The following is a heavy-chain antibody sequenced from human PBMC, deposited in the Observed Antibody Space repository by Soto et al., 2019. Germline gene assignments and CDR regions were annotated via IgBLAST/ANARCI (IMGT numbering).Heavy chain of an antibody. CDR2: TYYRSKWYN. CDR1: GDSVSNIYAT. J-gene: IGHJ4*02. CDR3: ARVTWGPLDY. V-gene: IGHV6-1*01. D-gene: IGHD3-16*01. Sequence: PSQTLSLTCAISGDSVSNIYATWNWIRLSPSRGLEWLGRTYYRSKWYNDYAVSVKSRITINPDTSKNQFFLQLTSVTPEDTAIYYCARVTWGPLDYWGQGTLLTVSS.